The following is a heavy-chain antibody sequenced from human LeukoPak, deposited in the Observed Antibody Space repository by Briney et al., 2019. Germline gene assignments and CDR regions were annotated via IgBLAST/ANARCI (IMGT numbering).Heavy chain of an antibody. V-gene: IGHV4-4*07. CDR3: ARGKQQLVPPFDY. CDR2: IYSSGTT. D-gene: IGHD6-13*01. Sequence: PSETLSLTCSVSGGSIRSDYWTWIRQPAGQTLEWIGRIYSSGTTNYHPSLKSRVTISLDKSKNHFSLKLTSVTAADTAIYYCARGKQQLVPPFDYWGQGALVTVSS. CDR1: GGSIRSDY. J-gene: IGHJ4*02.